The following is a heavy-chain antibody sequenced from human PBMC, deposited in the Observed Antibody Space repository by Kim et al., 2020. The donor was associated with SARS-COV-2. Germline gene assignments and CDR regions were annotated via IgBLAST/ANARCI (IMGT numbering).Heavy chain of an antibody. D-gene: IGHD2-2*01. Sequence: ASVKVSCKASGYTFNRFYVHWVRQAPGQGLEWMGIINPSGGSPTYAQKFQGRVTMTSDTSTSTFYMDLSSLRSEDTALYYCARRDCSSSSCYFVYWGQGTLVTVSS. J-gene: IGHJ4*02. CDR3: ARRDCSSSSCYFVY. CDR2: INPSGGSP. V-gene: IGHV1-46*02. CDR1: GYTFNRFY.